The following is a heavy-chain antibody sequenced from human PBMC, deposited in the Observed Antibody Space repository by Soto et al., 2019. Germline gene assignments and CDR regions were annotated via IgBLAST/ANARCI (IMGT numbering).Heavy chain of an antibody. V-gene: IGHV4-59*05. CDR2: IYYSGST. Sequence: PSETLSLTCTVSGGSISSYYWSWIRQPPGKGLEWIGSIYYSGSTYYNPSLKSRVTISVDTSKNQFSLKLSSVTAADTAVYYCARGGRGPGGFDPWGQGTLVTVSS. J-gene: IGHJ5*02. D-gene: IGHD1-26*01. CDR3: ARGGRGPGGFDP. CDR1: GGSISSYY.